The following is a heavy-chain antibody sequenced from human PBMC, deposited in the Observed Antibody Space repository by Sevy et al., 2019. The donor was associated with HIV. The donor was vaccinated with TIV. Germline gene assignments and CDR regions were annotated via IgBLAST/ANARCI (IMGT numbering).Heavy chain of an antibody. D-gene: IGHD2-8*01. Sequence: GGSLRLSCAASGFTFSKYSMSWVRQPPGKGLEWVSTLSFGCGEINYADSVKGRFTISRDNSKSSVYLQMNKLRPEDTAVYYGAREGCTKPHDYWGQGTLVTVSS. V-gene: IGHV3-23*01. J-gene: IGHJ4*02. CDR2: LSFGCGEI. CDR1: GFTFSKYS. CDR3: AREGCTKPHDY.